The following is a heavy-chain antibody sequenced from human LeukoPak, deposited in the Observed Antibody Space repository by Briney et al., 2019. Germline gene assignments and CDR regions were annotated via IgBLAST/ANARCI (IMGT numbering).Heavy chain of an antibody. CDR3: AKFQIADSGSYLGWYYFDY. J-gene: IGHJ4*02. D-gene: IGHD1-26*01. V-gene: IGHV3-23*01. CDR1: GFTFSSYA. CDR2: ISGSGGST. Sequence: GGSLRLSCAASGFTFSSYAMSWVRRAPGKGLEWVSAISGSGGSTYYADSVKGRFTISRDNSKNTLYLQMNSLRAEDTAVYYCAKFQIADSGSYLGWYYFDYWGQGTLVTVSS.